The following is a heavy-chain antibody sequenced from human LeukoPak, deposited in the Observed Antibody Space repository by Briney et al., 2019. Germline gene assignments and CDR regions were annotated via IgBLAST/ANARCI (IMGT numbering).Heavy chain of an antibody. CDR3: ARDMGPGTIMATDNWFDP. V-gene: IGHV4-4*07. J-gene: IGHJ5*02. D-gene: IGHD1-7*01. Sequence: SETLSLTCTVSGGSISGYYWSWIRQPAGKGLEWIGRIYTTGSINYNPSLESRVTMSVDTSKNQFSLKLISVTAADTAVYYCARDMGPGTIMATDNWFDPWGQGTLVTVSS. CDR1: GGSISGYY. CDR2: IYTTGSI.